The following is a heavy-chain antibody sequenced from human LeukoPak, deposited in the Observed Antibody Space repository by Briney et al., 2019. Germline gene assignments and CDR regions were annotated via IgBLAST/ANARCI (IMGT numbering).Heavy chain of an antibody. D-gene: IGHD6-13*01. CDR3: ATSQLVLPYYYYGMDV. J-gene: IGHJ6*02. Sequence: GASVKVSCKVSGYTLTELSMHWVRQAPGKGLEWMGGSDPEDGETIYAQKFQGRVTMTEDTSTDTAYMELSSLRSEDTAVYYCATSQLVLPYYYYGMDVWGQGTTVTVSS. CDR1: GYTLTELS. V-gene: IGHV1-24*01. CDR2: SDPEDGET.